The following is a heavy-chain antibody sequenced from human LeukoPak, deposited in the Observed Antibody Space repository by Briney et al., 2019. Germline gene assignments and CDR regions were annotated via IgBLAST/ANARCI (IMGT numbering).Heavy chain of an antibody. J-gene: IGHJ4*02. V-gene: IGHV3-64*01. CDR1: GFTFSDYY. D-gene: IGHD1-1*01. CDR3: ATSSGAYQYYFDY. Sequence: PGGSLRLSCAASGFTFSDYYMDWVRQAPGKGLEYVSAISSNGGSTYYANSVKGRFTISRDNSKNTLYLQMGSLRAEDMAVYYCATSSGAYQYYFDYWGQGTLVTVSS. CDR2: ISSNGGST.